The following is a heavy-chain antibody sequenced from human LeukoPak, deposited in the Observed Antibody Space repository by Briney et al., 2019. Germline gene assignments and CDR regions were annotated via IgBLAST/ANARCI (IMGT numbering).Heavy chain of an antibody. Sequence: SVKVSCKASGGTFSSYAISWVRRAPGQGLEWMGGIIPIFGTANYAQKFQGRVTITADESTSTAYMELSSLRSEDTAVYYCARSLGYCSGGSCYSNWFDPWGQGTLVTVSS. CDR3: ARSLGYCSGGSCYSNWFDP. J-gene: IGHJ5*02. CDR2: IIPIFGTA. D-gene: IGHD2-15*01. V-gene: IGHV1-69*13. CDR1: GGTFSSYA.